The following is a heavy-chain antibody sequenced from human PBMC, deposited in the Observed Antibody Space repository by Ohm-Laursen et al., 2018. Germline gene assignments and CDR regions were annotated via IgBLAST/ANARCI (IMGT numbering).Heavy chain of an antibody. CDR1: GGSISSGGYY. CDR2: MYNRGSP. Sequence: SETLSLTCTVSGGSISSGGYYWIRIRQPPGKGLEWFGYMYNRGSPNYNPSLKSRVTISVDTSENHFSLELSSVTAADTAVYYCARLGGTTFGGVIAFDYWGQGTLVAVSS. J-gene: IGHJ4*02. CDR3: ARLGGTTFGGVIAFDY. V-gene: IGHV4-61*03. D-gene: IGHD3-16*02.